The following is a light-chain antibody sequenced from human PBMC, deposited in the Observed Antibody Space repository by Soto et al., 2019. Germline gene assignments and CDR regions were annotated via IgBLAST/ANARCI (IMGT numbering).Light chain of an antibody. CDR1: SSNIGSNT. CDR3: AAWDHRLNGWV. J-gene: IGLJ3*02. CDR2: SNN. V-gene: IGLV1-44*01. Sequence: QSVLTQPPSASGTPGQRVTISCSGSSSNIGSNTVNWYQQLPGTAPKLLMYSNNQRPSGVPDRFSGSKSGTSASLAISGLQSEDEDDYYCAAWDHRLNGWVFGGGTKLTVL.